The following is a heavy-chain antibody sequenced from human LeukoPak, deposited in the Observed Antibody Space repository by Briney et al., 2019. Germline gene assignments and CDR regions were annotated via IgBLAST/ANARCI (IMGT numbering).Heavy chain of an antibody. V-gene: IGHV3-48*03. CDR3: ARDLGSPDAFDI. Sequence: GGSLRLSCAASGFTFSSYAMNWVRQGPGKGLEWVSYISSSGGTIYSDSVKGRFTISRDNAKKSLYLQMNSLRAEDTALYYCARDLGSPDAFDIWGQGTMVTVSS. CDR1: GFTFSSYA. J-gene: IGHJ3*02. D-gene: IGHD7-27*01. CDR2: ISSSGGTI.